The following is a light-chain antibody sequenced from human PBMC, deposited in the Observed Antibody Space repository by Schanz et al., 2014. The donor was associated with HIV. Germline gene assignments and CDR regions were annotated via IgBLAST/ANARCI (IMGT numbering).Light chain of an antibody. Sequence: DIQMTQSPSSLSASVGDRVTITCQASQDISNYLNWYQQKPGKAPNPLIYQASTLKIGVPSRFSGSGSGTEFTLTISSLQPDDFATYYCQQYAVSSWTFGLGTRVQSK. J-gene: IGKJ1*01. CDR1: QDISNY. CDR2: QAS. CDR3: QQYAVSSWT. V-gene: IGKV1-33*01.